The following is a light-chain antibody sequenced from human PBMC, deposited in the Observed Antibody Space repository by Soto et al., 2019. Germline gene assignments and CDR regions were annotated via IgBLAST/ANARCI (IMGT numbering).Light chain of an antibody. CDR3: QQYNSFPIS. J-gene: IGKJ5*01. CDR1: QSISSW. Sequence: DIQMTQSPSTLSASVGDRVTITCRASQSISSWLAWYQQKPGKAPKLLIYDASSLESGVPSRFSGSGSGTEFTLTITSLQPDDCATYYCQQYNSFPISFGQGTRLEMK. CDR2: DAS. V-gene: IGKV1-5*01.